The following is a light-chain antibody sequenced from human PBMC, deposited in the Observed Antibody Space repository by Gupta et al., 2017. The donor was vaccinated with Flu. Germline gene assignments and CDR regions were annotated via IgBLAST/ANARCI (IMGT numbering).Light chain of an antibody. J-gene: IGLJ2*01. CDR2: EGS. CDR3: CSYAGSSTV. Sequence: SITISCTGTSIDVGSYNLVSWYQQHPGKAPNLMIYEGSKRPSRVSNRFSGSKSGNTASLTISGLQAEDEADYYCCSYAGSSTVFGGGTKLTVL. CDR1: SIDVGSYNL. V-gene: IGLV2-23*01.